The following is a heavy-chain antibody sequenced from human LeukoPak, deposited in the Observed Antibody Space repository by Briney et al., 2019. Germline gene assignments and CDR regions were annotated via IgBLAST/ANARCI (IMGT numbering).Heavy chain of an antibody. CDR3: ARGGRYCSGGTCYGTFDI. CDR2: MSGGSDYI. CDR1: GFAFSTYS. Sequence: SGGSLRLSCAASGFAFSTYSMGWVRQAPGKGLEWVSSMSGGSDYIYYAESLKGRFTMSRDNAKNSLYLQMIGLRAEDTALYYCARGGRYCSGGTCYGTFDIWGQGTTVTVSS. D-gene: IGHD2-15*01. V-gene: IGHV3-21*01. J-gene: IGHJ3*02.